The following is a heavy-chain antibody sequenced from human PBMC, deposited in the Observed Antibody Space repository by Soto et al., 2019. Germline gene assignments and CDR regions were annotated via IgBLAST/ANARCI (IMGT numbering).Heavy chain of an antibody. CDR1: GGSVSSGSYY. CDR3: ARDLQGWFDP. J-gene: IGHJ5*02. Sequence: SETLSLTCTVSGGSVSSGSYYWSWIRQPPGKGLEWIGYIYYSGSTNYNPSLKSRVTISVDTSKNQFSLKLSSVTAADTAVYYCARDLQGWFDPWGQGTLVTISS. V-gene: IGHV4-61*01. CDR2: IYYSGST.